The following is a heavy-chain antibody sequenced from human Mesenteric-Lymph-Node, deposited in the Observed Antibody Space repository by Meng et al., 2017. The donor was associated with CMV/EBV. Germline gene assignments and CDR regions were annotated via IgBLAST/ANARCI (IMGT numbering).Heavy chain of an antibody. V-gene: IGHV4-61*02. CDR3: ANYLDGGSGLGS. J-gene: IGHJ4*02. D-gene: IGHD3-22*01. Sequence: QLQLQESGPGLGKTSQTRSLTGRVSGGSISSGAYHWSWIRQPAGKGLEWIGKMFTSGSTNYNPSLQSRVTMSTDTSKNQFSMNLSSVTAADTAVYYCANYLDGGSGLGSWGQGILVTVSS. CDR2: MFTSGST. CDR1: GGSISSGAYH.